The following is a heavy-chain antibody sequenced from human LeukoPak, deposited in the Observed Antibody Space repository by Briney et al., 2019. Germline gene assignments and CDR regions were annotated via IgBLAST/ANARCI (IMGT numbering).Heavy chain of an antibody. J-gene: IGHJ3*02. V-gene: IGHV3-20*04. D-gene: IGHD6-13*01. CDR1: GFTFSSYG. CDR3: ARALYASSSWHTFDI. CDR2: INWNGANT. Sequence: GGSLRLSCAASGFTFSSYGMTWVRQAPGKGLEWVSVINWNGANTGYADSVKGRFTISRDNAKNSLHLQMNSLRAEDTAFYYCARALYASSSWHTFDIWGQGTMVTVSS.